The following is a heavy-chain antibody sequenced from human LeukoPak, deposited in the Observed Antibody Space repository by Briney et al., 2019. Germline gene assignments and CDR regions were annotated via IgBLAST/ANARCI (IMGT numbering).Heavy chain of an antibody. D-gene: IGHD2-2*02. J-gene: IGHJ6*03. V-gene: IGHV1-46*01. CDR3: ARVAAEVVGVPGPIGFGWLRRDYYYMDV. CDR2: INPSGGST. Sequence: ASVKVSCKASGYTFTSYYMHWVRQAPGQGLEWMGIINPSGGSTSYAQKFQGRVTMTRDMSTSTVYMELSSLRSEDTAVYYCARVAAEVVGVPGPIGFGWLRRDYYYMDVWGKGTTVTVSS. CDR1: GYTFTSYY.